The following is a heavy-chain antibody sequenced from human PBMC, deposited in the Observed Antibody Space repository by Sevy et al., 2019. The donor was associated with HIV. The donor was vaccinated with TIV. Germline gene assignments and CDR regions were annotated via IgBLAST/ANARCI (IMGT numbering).Heavy chain of an antibody. J-gene: IGHJ6*02. CDR2: ISHDGINE. V-gene: IGHV3-30*18. CDR3: ANAYSGSYSHSYLYALDV. CDR1: GFTFNSYP. Sequence: GGSLRLSCAVSGFTFNSYPMTWVRQAPGKGLEWVALISHDGINEYYADSVKGRFTISRDNSKNTVYLEMNSLRNEDTAIYFCANAYSGSYSHSYLYALDVWGQGTTVTVSS. D-gene: IGHD1-26*01.